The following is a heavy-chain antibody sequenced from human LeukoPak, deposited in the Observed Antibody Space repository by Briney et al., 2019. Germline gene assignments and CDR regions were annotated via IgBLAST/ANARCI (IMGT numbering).Heavy chain of an antibody. CDR1: GGSISGYH. Sequence: SETLSLTCTVSGGSISGYHWSWIRQPPGRGLEWIGYFYSSGSSNYNPSLKSRVTISGDTSKNQLSLKLSSVTAADTAVYYCARAPPAMIAPFDYWGQGTLVTVSS. CDR3: ARAPPAMIAPFDY. D-gene: IGHD3-22*01. V-gene: IGHV4-59*01. J-gene: IGHJ4*02. CDR2: FYSSGSS.